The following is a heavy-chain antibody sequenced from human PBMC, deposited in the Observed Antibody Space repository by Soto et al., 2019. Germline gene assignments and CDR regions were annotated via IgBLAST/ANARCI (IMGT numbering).Heavy chain of an antibody. CDR1: RGTFSSYA. V-gene: IGHV1-69*13. Sequence: ASVKVSCKASRGTFSSYAISGVGQAAGQGLEWMGGIIPIFGTANYAQNFQGRVTITADESTSTAYMELSSLRSEDTAVYYCARAIRGSWYFDYYYYGMDVWGQGTTVTVSS. CDR2: IIPIFGTA. CDR3: ARAIRGSWYFDYYYYGMDV. J-gene: IGHJ6*02. D-gene: IGHD6-13*01.